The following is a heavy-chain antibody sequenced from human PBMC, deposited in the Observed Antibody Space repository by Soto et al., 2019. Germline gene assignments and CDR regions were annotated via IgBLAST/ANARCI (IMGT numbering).Heavy chain of an antibody. J-gene: IGHJ4*02. Sequence: PSETLSLTCAVYGGSFSGYYWSWIRQPPGKGLEWIGEINHSGSTNYNPSLKSRVTISVDTSKNQFSLKLSSVTAADTAVYYCARGKNLYRTRIAAAGFHDYWGQGTLVTVSS. D-gene: IGHD6-13*01. CDR2: INHSGST. V-gene: IGHV4-34*01. CDR3: ARGKNLYRTRIAAAGFHDY. CDR1: GGSFSGYY.